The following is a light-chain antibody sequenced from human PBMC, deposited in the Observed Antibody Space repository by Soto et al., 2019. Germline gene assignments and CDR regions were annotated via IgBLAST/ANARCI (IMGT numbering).Light chain of an antibody. J-gene: IGKJ4*01. CDR3: QQSYSTPIT. CDR1: QSISSY. CDR2: AAS. Sequence: EIEITQTTSSLSASVEDIVVMRCRASQSISSYLNWYQQKPGKAPKLLIYAASSLQSGVPSRFSGSGSGTDFTLTISSLQPEDFATYYCQQSYSTPITFGGGTNV. V-gene: IGKV1-39*01.